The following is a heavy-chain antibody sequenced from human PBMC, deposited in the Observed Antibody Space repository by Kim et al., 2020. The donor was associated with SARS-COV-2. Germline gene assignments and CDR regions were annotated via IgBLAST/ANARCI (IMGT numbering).Heavy chain of an antibody. V-gene: IGHV3-48*01. CDR1: GFTFSTSN. CDR3: ATGGVDY. Sequence: GGSLRLSCAAPGFTFSTSNMNWVRRAPGKGLEWVSYISTSSGTIYYADSVKGRFTVSRDNAKNSLYLQMNSLRAEDTAVYHCATGGVDYWGQGTLVTVSS. J-gene: IGHJ4*02. CDR2: ISTSSGTI. D-gene: IGHD1-26*01.